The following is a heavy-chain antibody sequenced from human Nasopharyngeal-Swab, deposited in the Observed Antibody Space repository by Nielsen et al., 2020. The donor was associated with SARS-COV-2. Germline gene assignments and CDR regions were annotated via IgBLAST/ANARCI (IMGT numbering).Heavy chain of an antibody. CDR2: IHYSGST. V-gene: IGHV4-31*03. D-gene: IGHD3-22*01. CDR1: GGSISSGGYY. CDR3: AINYYDSSGYLGYYYMDV. J-gene: IGHJ6*03. Sequence: LSLTCTVSGGSISSGGYYWSWIRQHPGQGLEWIGYIHYSGSTYYNPSLRSRVTISVDTSKNQFSLKLSSVTAADTAVYYCAINYYDSSGYLGYYYMDVWGKGTTVTVSS.